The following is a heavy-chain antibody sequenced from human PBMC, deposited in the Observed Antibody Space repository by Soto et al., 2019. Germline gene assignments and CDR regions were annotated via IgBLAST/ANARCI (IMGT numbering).Heavy chain of an antibody. Sequence: PSETLSLTCTVSGGSISSSSYYWSWIRQPPGKGLEWIGYIYYSGSTNYNPSLKSRVTISVDTSKNQFSLKLSSVTAADTAVYYCARAKYGTALRWGQGTLVTVSS. V-gene: IGHV4-61*01. CDR3: ARAKYGTALR. CDR1: GGSISSSSYY. CDR2: IYYSGST. D-gene: IGHD1-1*01. J-gene: IGHJ4*02.